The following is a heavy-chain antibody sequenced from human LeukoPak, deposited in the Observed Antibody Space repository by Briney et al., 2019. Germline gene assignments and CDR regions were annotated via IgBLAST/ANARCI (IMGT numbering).Heavy chain of an antibody. V-gene: IGHV4-31*03. Sequence: SETLSLTCTVSGGSISSGGYYWSWIRQHPGKGLEWIGYIYYSGSTYYNPSLKSRVTISVDASKNQFSLKLSSVTAADTAVYYCAREFDCSGGSCYDYWGQGTLVTVSS. CDR2: IYYSGST. CDR3: AREFDCSGGSCYDY. CDR1: GGSISSGGYY. D-gene: IGHD2-15*01. J-gene: IGHJ4*02.